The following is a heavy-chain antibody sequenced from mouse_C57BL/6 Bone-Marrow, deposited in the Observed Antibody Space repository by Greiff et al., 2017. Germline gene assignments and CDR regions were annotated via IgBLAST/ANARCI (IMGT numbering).Heavy chain of an antibody. V-gene: IGHV1-69*01. CDR2: IDPSDSYT. CDR1: GYTFTSYW. J-gene: IGHJ3*01. Sequence: VQLQQPGAELVMPGASVKLSCKASGYTFTSYWMHWVKQRPGQGLEWIGEIDPSDSYTNYNQKVKGKSTLTVDKSSSTAYMQLSSLTSEDSAVYYCARETLFWFAYWGQGTLVTVSA. CDR3: ARETLFWFAY. D-gene: IGHD1-1*01.